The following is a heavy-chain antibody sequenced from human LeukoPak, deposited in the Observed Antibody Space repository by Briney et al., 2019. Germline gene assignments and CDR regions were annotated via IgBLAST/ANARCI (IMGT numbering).Heavy chain of an antibody. Sequence: GGSLRLSCAASGFSFSSYWMHWVRQAPGKGLVWVSRISSDGSSTTYADSVKGRFTISRDNAKNTLYLQMNSLRAEDTAVYYCVRRNYWGQGTLVTVSS. CDR3: VRRNY. J-gene: IGHJ4*02. CDR1: GFSFSSYW. V-gene: IGHV3-74*01. CDR2: ISSDGSST.